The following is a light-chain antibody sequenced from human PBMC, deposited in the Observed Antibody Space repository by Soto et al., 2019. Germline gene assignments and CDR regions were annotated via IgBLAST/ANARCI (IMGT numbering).Light chain of an antibody. Sequence: QSALTQPASVSGSPGQSITNSCTGTSSDVGSYNLVSWYQQHPGKAPKLMIYEGSKRPSGVSNRFSGSKSGNTASLTISGLQAEDEADYYCCSYAGSSTPVVFGGGTQLTVL. CDR1: SSDVGSYNL. CDR3: CSYAGSSTPVV. CDR2: EGS. V-gene: IGLV2-23*01. J-gene: IGLJ2*01.